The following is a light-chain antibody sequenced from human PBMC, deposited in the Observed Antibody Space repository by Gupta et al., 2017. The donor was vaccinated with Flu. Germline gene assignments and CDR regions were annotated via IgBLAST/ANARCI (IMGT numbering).Light chain of an antibody. CDR1: SSDGGGYNY. J-gene: IGLJ2*01. V-gene: IGLV2-8*01. Sequence: TIACTGGSSDGGGYNYVSWYQQHPGKDAKIMMFEVTKRPSGGPDRFSGCKYGNTASLTVAGRQDEDEDDDYCSKYAGSNNHVVFGGGTKLTVL. CDR3: SKYAGSNNHVV. CDR2: EVT.